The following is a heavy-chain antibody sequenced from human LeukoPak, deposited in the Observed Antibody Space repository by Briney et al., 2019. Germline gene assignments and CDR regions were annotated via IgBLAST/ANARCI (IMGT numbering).Heavy chain of an antibody. CDR1: GFAFSSYA. Sequence: GGSLRLSCAASGFAFSSYAMSWVRQAPGKGLEWVSAISGSGGSTYYADSVKGRFTISRDNSKNTLYLQMNGLRVEDSAVYYCTRRLDDWGQGTLVTVSS. J-gene: IGHJ4*02. V-gene: IGHV3-23*01. D-gene: IGHD3-16*01. CDR3: TRRLDD. CDR2: ISGSGGST.